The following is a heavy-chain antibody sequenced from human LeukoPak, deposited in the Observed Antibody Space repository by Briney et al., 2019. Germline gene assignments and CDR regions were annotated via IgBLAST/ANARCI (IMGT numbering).Heavy chain of an antibody. V-gene: IGHV4-39*01. Sequence: PSDPESLICTVWSHLISSSSYHGPWIRKPRGKGLERFGRIYYSGIPCYNPSLKSQLTISVYTSKDQSSLKLSSVTAADTAVYYCASHQPPRIAVAGELFDYWGQGTLVTVSS. CDR3: ASHQPPRIAVAGELFDY. D-gene: IGHD6-19*01. CDR1: SHLISSSSYH. J-gene: IGHJ4*02. CDR2: IYYSGIP.